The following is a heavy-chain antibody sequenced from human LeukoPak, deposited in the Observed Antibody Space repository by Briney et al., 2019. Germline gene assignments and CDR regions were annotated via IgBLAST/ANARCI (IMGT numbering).Heavy chain of an antibody. Sequence: SETLSLTCSVSGGSISIYYWTWIRQIPGKGLEWIGYIYYTGTTNYNPLFESRATISVDTSKNQFSLKLSSLTAAATAVYYFARGASQEGGPFLDVWGKGTTVTISS. CDR1: GGSISIYY. CDR2: IYYTGTT. J-gene: IGHJ6*04. D-gene: IGHD3-16*01. CDR3: ARGASQEGGPFLDV. V-gene: IGHV4-59*01.